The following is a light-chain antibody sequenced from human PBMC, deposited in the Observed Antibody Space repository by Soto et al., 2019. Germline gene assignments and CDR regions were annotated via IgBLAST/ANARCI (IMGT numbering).Light chain of an antibody. J-gene: IGLJ1*01. CDR3: CSYTSSTNYV. CDR1: TSDVSIYNY. V-gene: IGLV2-14*01. CDR2: GVS. Sequence: QSVLTQPASVSGSPGQSITISCTGTTSDVSIYNYVSWYQQHPGKAPKLMIYGVSNRPSGVSNRFSGAKSGHTASLTISGLQVEDEAVYYCCSYTSSTNYVFGPGTKLTVL.